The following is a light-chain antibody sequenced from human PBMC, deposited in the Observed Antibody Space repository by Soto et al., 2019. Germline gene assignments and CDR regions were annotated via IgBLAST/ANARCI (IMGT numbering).Light chain of an antibody. Sequence: QSALTQPASVSGSPGQSITISCTGTSSDVGGYNFVSWYQLYPGKSPKLMIYDVSNRPSGVSSRLSGSKSGNTASLTISGLQAEDEADYYCCSYTSSSTYVFGTGTKVTVL. CDR2: DVS. CDR1: SSDVGGYNF. CDR3: CSYTSSSTYV. V-gene: IGLV2-14*03. J-gene: IGLJ1*01.